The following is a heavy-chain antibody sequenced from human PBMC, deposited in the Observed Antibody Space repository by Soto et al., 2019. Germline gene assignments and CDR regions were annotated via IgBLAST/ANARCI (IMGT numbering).Heavy chain of an antibody. Sequence: GGSLRLSCAASGFTFSSYAMSWVRQDPGKGLEWVSAISGSGGSTYYADSVKGRFTISRDNSKNTLYLQMNSLRAEDTAVYYCAKEPTNGSGTLYYYCMDVWGQGTTVTVSS. V-gene: IGHV3-23*01. CDR2: ISGSGGST. J-gene: IGHJ6*02. D-gene: IGHD3-10*01. CDR1: GFTFSSYA. CDR3: AKEPTNGSGTLYYYCMDV.